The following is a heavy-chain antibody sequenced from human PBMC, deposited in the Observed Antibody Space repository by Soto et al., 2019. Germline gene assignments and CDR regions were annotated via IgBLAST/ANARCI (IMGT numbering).Heavy chain of an antibody. V-gene: IGHV4-61*01. J-gene: IGHJ6*02. CDR1: GGSVSSGSYQ. Sequence: SETLSLTCTVSGGSVSSGSYQWTWIRQPPGKGLEWIGYIHVSGSTNDNPSLKGRVTMSIDTSKNQFSLKLSPVTAAATAVYYCARDGHGMDVWGQGTKVTVSS. CDR2: IHVSGST. CDR3: ARDGHGMDV.